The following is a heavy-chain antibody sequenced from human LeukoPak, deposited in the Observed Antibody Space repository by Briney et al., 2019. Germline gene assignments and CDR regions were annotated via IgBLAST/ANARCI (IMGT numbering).Heavy chain of an antibody. CDR1: GFTFSSYS. V-gene: IGHV3-48*01. J-gene: IGHJ5*02. CDR2: ISSSSSTI. D-gene: IGHD3-10*01. Sequence: GGSLRLSCAASGFTFSSYSMNWVRQAPGKGLEWVSYISSSSSTIYYADSVKGRFTVSRDNAKNSLYLQMNSLRAEDTAVYYRARDRRALWFGEAWGQGTLVTVSS. CDR3: ARDRRALWFGEA.